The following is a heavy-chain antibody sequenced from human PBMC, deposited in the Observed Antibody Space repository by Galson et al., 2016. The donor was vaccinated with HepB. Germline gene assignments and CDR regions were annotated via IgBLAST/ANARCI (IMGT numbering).Heavy chain of an antibody. CDR2: IYPGDSDT. CDR1: GYSFTNYW. V-gene: IGHV5-51*01. J-gene: IGHJ5*02. Sequence: QSGAEVKKPGESLKISCKGSGYSFTNYWIGWVRQMPGKGLEWMGIIYPGDSDTIYNPSFRGQVTMSADNSMSTAYLKWASLRASDTAIYYCERSKFEKQMAEGYDRGGRGPLVTVSS. D-gene: IGHD5-24*01. CDR3: ERSKFEKQMAEGYDR.